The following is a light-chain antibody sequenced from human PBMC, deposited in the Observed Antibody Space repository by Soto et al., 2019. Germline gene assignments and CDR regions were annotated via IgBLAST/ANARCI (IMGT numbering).Light chain of an antibody. J-gene: IGKJ1*01. V-gene: IGKV3-20*01. CDR2: GAS. Sequence: EIVLTRSPGTLSLSPGERATLSCRASQSISSSFLAWYQQKPGQAPRLLIYGASSRATGIPDRFSGSGSGKDFTLTIRRLEPEDFAVYYCQEYGSSPPWTFGQGTKVESK. CDR3: QEYGSSPPWT. CDR1: QSISSSF.